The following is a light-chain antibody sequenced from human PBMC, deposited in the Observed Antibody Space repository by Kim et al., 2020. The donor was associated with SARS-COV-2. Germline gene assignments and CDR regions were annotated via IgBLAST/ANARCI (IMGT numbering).Light chain of an antibody. CDR2: GAS. CDR1: QSVSSSY. Sequence: SLCPGERAPLTCRASQSVSSSYLAWYQQRPGHAPRLLIYGASSRATGIPDRFSGSRSGTDFTLTISRLEPEDFAVYYCQQYGSSYTFGQGTKLEI. CDR3: QQYGSSYT. J-gene: IGKJ2*01. V-gene: IGKV3-20*01.